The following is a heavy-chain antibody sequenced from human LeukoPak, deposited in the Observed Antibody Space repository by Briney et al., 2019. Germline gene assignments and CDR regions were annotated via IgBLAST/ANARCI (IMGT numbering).Heavy chain of an antibody. CDR1: GFTFSSYA. V-gene: IGHV3-23*01. J-gene: IGHJ4*02. Sequence: GGSLRLSCAAPGFTFSSYAMSWVRQAPGKGLEWVSAISGSGGSTYYADSVKGRFTISRDNSKNTLYLQMNSLRAEDTAVYYCARSRSRATGYFDYWGQGTLVTVSS. D-gene: IGHD5-12*01. CDR2: ISGSGGST. CDR3: ARSRSRATGYFDY.